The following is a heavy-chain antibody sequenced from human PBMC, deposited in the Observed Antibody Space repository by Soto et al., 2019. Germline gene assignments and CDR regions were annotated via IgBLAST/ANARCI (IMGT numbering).Heavy chain of an antibody. J-gene: IGHJ5*02. D-gene: IGHD5-12*01. CDR2: INPNSGGT. Sequence: ASVKVSCKTSGYTFTGYYMHWVRQAPGQGLEWMGWINPNSGGTNYAQKFQSRVTMTRDTSISTAYMELSRLRSDDTAVYYCARGLVATITFDPWGQGTLVTVSS. CDR1: GYTFTGYY. CDR3: ARGLVATITFDP. V-gene: IGHV1-2*02.